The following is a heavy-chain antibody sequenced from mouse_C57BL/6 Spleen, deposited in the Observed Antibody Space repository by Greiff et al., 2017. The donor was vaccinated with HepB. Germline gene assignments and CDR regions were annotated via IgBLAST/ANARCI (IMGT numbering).Heavy chain of an antibody. Sequence: QVHVKQSGPELVKPGASVKISCKASGYSFTSYYIHWVKQRPGQGLEWIGWIYPGSGNTKYNEKFKGKATLTADTSSSTAYMQLSSLTSEDSAVYYCARRYDYDDYFDYWGQGTTLTVSS. D-gene: IGHD2-4*01. CDR1: GYSFTSYY. V-gene: IGHV1-66*01. J-gene: IGHJ2*01. CDR2: IYPGSGNT. CDR3: ARRYDYDDYFDY.